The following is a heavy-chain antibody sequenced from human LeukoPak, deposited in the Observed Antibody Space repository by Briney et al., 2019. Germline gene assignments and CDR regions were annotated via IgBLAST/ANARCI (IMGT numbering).Heavy chain of an antibody. CDR2: IYYSGST. Sequence: SEALSLTCTVSGGSIRSYYWSWIRQPPGKGLEWIGYIYYSGSTNYNPSLKSRVTISVDTSKNQFSLKLSSVTAADTAVYYCARVYYSNSYDYWYFDLWGRGTLVTVSS. J-gene: IGHJ2*01. CDR1: GGSIRSYY. V-gene: IGHV4-59*01. CDR3: ARVYYSNSYDYWYFDL. D-gene: IGHD6-13*01.